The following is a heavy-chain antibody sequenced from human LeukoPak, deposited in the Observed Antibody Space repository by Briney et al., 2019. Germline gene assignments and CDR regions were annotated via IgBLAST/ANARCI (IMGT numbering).Heavy chain of an antibody. CDR1: GFTFSSYW. J-gene: IGHJ4*02. CDR3: ERVPHYYDSSGYYYFDY. CDR2: IKQDGSEK. D-gene: IGHD3-22*01. Sequence: PGVSLRLSCAASGFTFSSYWMSWVRQAPGKGLEWVANIKQDGSEKYYVDSVKGRFTISRDNAKNSLYLQMNSLRAEDTAVYYCERVPHYYDSSGYYYFDYWGQGTLVTVSS. V-gene: IGHV3-7*01.